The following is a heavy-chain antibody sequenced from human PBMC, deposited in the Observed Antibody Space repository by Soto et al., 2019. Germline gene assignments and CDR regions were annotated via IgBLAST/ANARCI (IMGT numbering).Heavy chain of an antibody. CDR3: ARDKITGLFDY. J-gene: IGHJ4*02. Sequence: SETLSLTCTVSGGSISSGGYYCSWIRQHPGKGLEWIGYIYHSGSTYYNPSLKSRVTISVDTSKNQFSLKLTSVTAADTAVYYCARDKITGLFDYWGQGTLVTVSS. CDR2: IYHSGST. D-gene: IGHD2-8*02. V-gene: IGHV4-31*03. CDR1: GGSISSGGYY.